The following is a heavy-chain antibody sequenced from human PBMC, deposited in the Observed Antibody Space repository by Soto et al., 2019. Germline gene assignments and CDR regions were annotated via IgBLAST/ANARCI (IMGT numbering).Heavy chain of an antibody. Sequence: GGSLRLSFAASGFTVSSNYMSWVGQAPGKGLEWVSVIYSGVSTYYADSVKGRFTISRDNSKNTLYLQMNSLRAEDTAVYYCARGEMAVISDYWGQGTLVTVSS. CDR1: GFTVSSNY. V-gene: IGHV3-66*01. D-gene: IGHD6-19*01. CDR3: ARGEMAVISDY. J-gene: IGHJ4*02. CDR2: IYSGVST.